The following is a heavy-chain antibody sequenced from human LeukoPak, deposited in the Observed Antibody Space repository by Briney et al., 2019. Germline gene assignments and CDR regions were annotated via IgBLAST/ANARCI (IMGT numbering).Heavy chain of an antibody. D-gene: IGHD4-17*01. CDR1: GGSISSYY. V-gene: IGHV4-59*01. CDR3: ACSYGDYGALDY. Sequence: SETLSLTCTVSGGSISSYYWSWIRQPPGKGLEWIGYIYYSGSTNYKPSLKSRVTISVDTSKNQFSLKLSSVTAADTAVYYCACSYGDYGALDYWGQGTLVTVSS. J-gene: IGHJ4*02. CDR2: IYYSGST.